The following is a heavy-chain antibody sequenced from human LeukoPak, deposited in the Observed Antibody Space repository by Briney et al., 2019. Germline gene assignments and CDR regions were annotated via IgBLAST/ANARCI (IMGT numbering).Heavy chain of an antibody. J-gene: IGHJ6*02. CDR2: INVDGSEK. V-gene: IGHV3-7*01. CDR1: GFSLSNHW. Sequence: GGSLRLSCAASGFSLSNHWVTWVRHAPGKGPEWVAHINVDGSEKDFLDSVRGRFTISRDNSKNSVYLQMNTLRVEDTAVYHCARGQYGLDVWGQGTTLTVSS. CDR3: ARGQYGLDV.